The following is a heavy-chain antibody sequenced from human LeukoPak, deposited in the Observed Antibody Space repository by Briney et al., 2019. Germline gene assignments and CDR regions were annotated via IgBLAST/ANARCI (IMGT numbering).Heavy chain of an antibody. J-gene: IGHJ4*02. CDR2: IIPIFGTA. D-gene: IGHD5-24*01. V-gene: IGHV1-69*05. CDR1: GGTFSSYA. CDR3: ARGVVETATTYYFDY. Sequence: SVKVSCKASGGTFSSYAISWVRQAPGQGLEWMGGIIPIFGTANYAQKFQGRVTITTDESTSTAYMELSSLRSEDTAVYYCARGVVETATTYYFDYWGQGTLVTVSS.